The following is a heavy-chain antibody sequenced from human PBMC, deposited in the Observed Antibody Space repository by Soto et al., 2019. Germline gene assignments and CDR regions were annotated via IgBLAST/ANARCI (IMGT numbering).Heavy chain of an antibody. CDR2: IYSSGST. J-gene: IGHJ6*02. V-gene: IGHV4-4*07. CDR1: GGSISSYY. Sequence: KPSETLSLTCTVSGGSISSYYWNWIRQPAGKGLEWIGRIYSSGSTNYNPSLNSRVTMSLDTSKNQLSLRLSSVAAADTAMYYCARDLYASGIWYGMDVWGQGTTVTVSS. CDR3: ARDLYASGIWYGMDV. D-gene: IGHD3-10*01.